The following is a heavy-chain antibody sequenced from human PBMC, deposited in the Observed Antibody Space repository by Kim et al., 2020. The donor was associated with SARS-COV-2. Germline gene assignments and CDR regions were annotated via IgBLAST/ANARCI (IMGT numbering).Heavy chain of an antibody. D-gene: IGHD3-9*01. V-gene: IGHV5-51*01. CDR1: GYSFPSYW. CDR3: ERRGLRYFDWSIDY. J-gene: IGHJ4*02. Sequence: GESLKISCKGSGYSFPSYWLGWVRQMPGKGLEWMGIIYPGDSDTRYSPSFQGQVTLSADKSISTAYLQWSSLKASDTAMYYCERRGLRYFDWSIDYWGQGTLVTVSS. CDR2: IYPGDSDT.